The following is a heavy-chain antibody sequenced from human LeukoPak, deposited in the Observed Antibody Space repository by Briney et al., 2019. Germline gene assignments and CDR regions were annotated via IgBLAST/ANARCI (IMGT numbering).Heavy chain of an antibody. J-gene: IGHJ5*02. V-gene: IGHV1-3*01. CDR2: INAANGNT. CDR3: ARGAPTRVAVAATFDP. CDR1: GGTFSSHD. Sequence: GASVKVSCKASGGTFSSHDISWVRQAPGQRLEWMGWINAANGNTQYSQKFQGRVTITRDTSASTAYMELSSLRSEDTAVYYCARGAPTRVAVAATFDPWGQGTLVTVPS. D-gene: IGHD6-19*01.